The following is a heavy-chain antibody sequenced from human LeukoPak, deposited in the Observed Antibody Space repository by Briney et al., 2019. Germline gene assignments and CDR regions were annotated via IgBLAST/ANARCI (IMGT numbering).Heavy chain of an antibody. J-gene: IGHJ4*02. V-gene: IGHV5-51*01. Sequence: GESLKISCKGSGYSFTSYWIGWVRQMPGKGLEWMGIIYPGDSDTRYSPSFQGQVTISADKSISTAYLQWSSLKASDTAVYYCARQRSGGYSGYDSGYWGQGTLVTVSS. CDR3: ARQRSGGYSGYDSGY. CDR2: IYPGDSDT. D-gene: IGHD5-12*01. CDR1: GYSFTSYW.